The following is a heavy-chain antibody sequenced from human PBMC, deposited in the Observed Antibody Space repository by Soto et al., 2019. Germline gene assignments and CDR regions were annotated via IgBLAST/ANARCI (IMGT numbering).Heavy chain of an antibody. CDR2: ISSNGGIT. J-gene: IGHJ4*02. Sequence: RGSIILSCPASGLTFRTYXINWVLQAPGKGLEYVSAISSNGGITYYADSVKGRFTIYRDNSKKTLYLQMNSLRAEDTAVYYCAKDWVQWELPLYYFDYWGKGTLVTSPQ. CDR3: AKDWVQWELPLYYFDY. CDR1: GLTFRTYX. V-gene: IGHV3-64*04. D-gene: IGHD1-26*01.